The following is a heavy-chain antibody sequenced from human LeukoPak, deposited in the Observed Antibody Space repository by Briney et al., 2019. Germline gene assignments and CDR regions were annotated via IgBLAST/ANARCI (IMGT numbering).Heavy chain of an antibody. J-gene: IGHJ4*02. CDR1: GFTFSSYW. CDR3: ARDGSLPDY. Sequence: PGGSLRLSCAASGFTFSSYWMHWVRQVPGKGLVWVSRINSDGTTSYADSVEGRFTISRNNAKNTLYLQMNNLRVEDTAVYYCARDGSLPDYWGQGTLVTVSS. V-gene: IGHV3-74*01. CDR2: INSDGTT.